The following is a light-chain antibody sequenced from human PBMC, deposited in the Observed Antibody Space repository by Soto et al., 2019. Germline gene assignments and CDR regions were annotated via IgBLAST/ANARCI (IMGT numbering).Light chain of an antibody. Sequence: AIHITQSPSSLSASVSGGVTITCRASQHIGNNLGWYQQKPGRAPRLLIYSASSLGSGVPSRFSGSGFGTDFTLTISSLQPEDFATYYCLQDYSYPRTFGQGTKVDIK. CDR3: LQDYSYPRT. CDR2: SAS. V-gene: IGKV1-6*02. CDR1: QHIGNN. J-gene: IGKJ1*01.